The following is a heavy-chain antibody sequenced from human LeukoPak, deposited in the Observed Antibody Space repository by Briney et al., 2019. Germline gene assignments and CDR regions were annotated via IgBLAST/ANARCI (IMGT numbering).Heavy chain of an antibody. Sequence: GGSLRLSCAASGFTFSSYAMSWVRQAPGKGLEWVSAISGSGGSTYYADSVKGRFTISRDNVKNSLYLQMNSLRAEDTAVYHCAKDVRLGDAFDIWGQGTMVTVSS. CDR2: ISGSGGST. D-gene: IGHD3-10*02. V-gene: IGHV3-23*01. J-gene: IGHJ3*02. CDR1: GFTFSSYA. CDR3: AKDVRLGDAFDI.